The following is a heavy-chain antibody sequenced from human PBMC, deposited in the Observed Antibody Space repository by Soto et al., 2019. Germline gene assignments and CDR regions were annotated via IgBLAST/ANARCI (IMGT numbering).Heavy chain of an antibody. J-gene: IGHJ4*02. CDR2: ISSSSSTI. Sequence: GGSLRLSCAASGFTFSSYSMNWVRQAPGKGLEWVSYISSSSSTIYYADSVKGRFTISRDNAKNSLYLQMNSLRAEDTAVYYCARDSGYSYGSPSFDYWGQGTLVTVSS. CDR3: ARDSGYSYGSPSFDY. CDR1: GFTFSSYS. V-gene: IGHV3-48*01. D-gene: IGHD5-18*01.